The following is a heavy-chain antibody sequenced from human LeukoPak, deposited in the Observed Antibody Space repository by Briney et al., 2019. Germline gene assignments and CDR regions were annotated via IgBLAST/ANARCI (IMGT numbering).Heavy chain of an antibody. CDR1: GYTFTGYY. D-gene: IGHD3-3*01. CDR2: INPNSGGT. CDR3: AGDDFWSGYGSGWFDP. Sequence: ASVKVSCKASGYTFTGYYMHWVRQAPGQGLEWMGWINPNSGGTNYAQKFQGRVTMTRDTSISTAYMELSRLRSDDTAVYYCAGDDFWSGYGSGWFDPWGQGTLVTVSS. V-gene: IGHV1-2*02. J-gene: IGHJ5*02.